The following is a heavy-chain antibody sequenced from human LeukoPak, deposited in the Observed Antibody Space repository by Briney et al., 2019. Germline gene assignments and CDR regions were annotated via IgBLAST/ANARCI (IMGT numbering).Heavy chain of an antibody. CDR2: INHSGST. CDR3: ARNLRYCSSTSCSWGLYYYYYMDV. CDR1: GGSFSGYY. J-gene: IGHJ6*03. Sequence: SETLSLTCAVYGGSFSGYYWSWIRQPPGKGLEWIGEINHSGSTNHNPSLKSRVTISVDTSKNQFSLKLSSVTAADTAVYYCARNLRYCSSTSCSWGLYYYYYMDVWGKGTTVTVSS. D-gene: IGHD2-2*01. V-gene: IGHV4-34*01.